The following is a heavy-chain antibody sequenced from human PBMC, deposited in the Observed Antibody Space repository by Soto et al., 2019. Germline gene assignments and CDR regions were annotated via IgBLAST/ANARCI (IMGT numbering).Heavy chain of an antibody. Sequence: PVGSLRLSCAASGFTFSSCGMHWVRPAPGKGLEWVAVTSHDESNKFYADSVKGRFTISRDNSKNTLYLQMNSLRTEDTAVYYCAKDPGGVQLWDFFDYWGQGTLVTVSS. D-gene: IGHD1-1*01. V-gene: IGHV3-30*18. CDR2: TSHDESNK. J-gene: IGHJ4*02. CDR1: GFTFSSCG. CDR3: AKDPGGVQLWDFFDY.